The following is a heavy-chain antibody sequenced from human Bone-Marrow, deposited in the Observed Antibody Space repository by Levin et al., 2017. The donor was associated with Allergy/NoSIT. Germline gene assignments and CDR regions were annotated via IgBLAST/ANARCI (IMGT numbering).Heavy chain of an antibody. D-gene: IGHD2-2*01. CDR2: IYHSGST. CDR3: ARDKVIPAGNDFYYDGMDV. CDR1: GGSVSRGTYY. V-gene: IGHV4-61*01. Sequence: NTSETLSLTCTVSGGSVSRGTYYWSWIRQPPGKGLEWIGHIYHSGSTKYNPSLKRRVAISVDTSKTQLPLKLSSVTAADTAVYYCARDKVIPAGNDFYYDGMDVWGQGTTVTVSS. J-gene: IGHJ6*02.